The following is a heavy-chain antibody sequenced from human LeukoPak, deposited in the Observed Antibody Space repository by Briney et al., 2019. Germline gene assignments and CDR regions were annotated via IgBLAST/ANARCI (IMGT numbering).Heavy chain of an antibody. CDR3: ARAPYCTNGVCYDRYFFDL. V-gene: IGHV3-48*01. CDR1: GFTFSSYS. J-gene: IGHJ4*02. CDR2: ISSSSSTI. Sequence: QPGGSLRLSCAASGFTFSSYSMNWVRQAPGKGLEWVSYISSSSSTIYYADSVKGRFTVSRDNAKNSLYLQMNSLRAEDTAVYYCARAPYCTNGVCYDRYFFDLWGQGTQVTVSS. D-gene: IGHD2-8*01.